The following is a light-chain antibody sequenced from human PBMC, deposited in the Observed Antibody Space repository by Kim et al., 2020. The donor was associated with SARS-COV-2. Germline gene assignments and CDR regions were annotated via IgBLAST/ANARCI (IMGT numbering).Light chain of an antibody. CDR3: HQRSDWPLT. CDR2: DAS. V-gene: IGKV3-11*01. Sequence: EIVLTLSPATLSLSPGERASLSCRASQSVGTSLVGYQQKVGQAPRLLIYDASKRATDIPAKFSGSGSGTDFTLTISNLESEDFAVYYCHQRSDWPLTFGGGTKVDIK. CDR1: QSVGTS. J-gene: IGKJ4*01.